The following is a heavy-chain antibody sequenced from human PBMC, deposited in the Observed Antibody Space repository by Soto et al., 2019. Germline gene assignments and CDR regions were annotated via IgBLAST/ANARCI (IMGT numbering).Heavy chain of an antibody. CDR3: ARAPATTVTTPAEYFQH. CDR1: GFTFSSYS. Sequence: GGSLRLSCAASGFTFSSYSMNWVRQAPGKGLEWVSSISSSSSYIYYADSVKGRFTISRDNAKNSLYLQMNSLRAEDTAVYYCARAPATTVTTPAEYFQHWGQGTLVTVSS. CDR2: ISSSSSYI. V-gene: IGHV3-21*01. J-gene: IGHJ1*01. D-gene: IGHD4-17*01.